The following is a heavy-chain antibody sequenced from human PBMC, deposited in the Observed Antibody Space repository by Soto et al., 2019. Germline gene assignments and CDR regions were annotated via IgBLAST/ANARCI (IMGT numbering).Heavy chain of an antibody. CDR2: ISTYNDNT. CDR3: ASDGPGVSGSYPSYRHSDY. J-gene: IGHJ4*02. Sequence: QVRLVQSGTEVREPGASVKVSCKASGYTFTTDGISWLRQAPGQGLEWMGWISTYNDNTNYAQKFQDRVTMTTDTSTTTPYMELRNLSSEDTAAYYWASDGPGVSGSYPSYRHSDYWGQGTLVTVSS. CDR1: GYTFTTDG. V-gene: IGHV1-18*01. D-gene: IGHD3-16*02.